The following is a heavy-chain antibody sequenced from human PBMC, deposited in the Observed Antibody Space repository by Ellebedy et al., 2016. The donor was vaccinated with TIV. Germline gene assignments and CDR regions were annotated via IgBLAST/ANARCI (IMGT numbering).Heavy chain of an antibody. D-gene: IGHD3-10*01. CDR2: INSDGSST. CDR3: ARPTGAYYYGSGSYYPY. Sequence: GGSLRLSXAASGFTFSRYWTPWVRQVPGKGLVWFSRINSDGSSTSYADSVKGRFTISRDNSKNTLYLQMNSLRAEDTAVYYCARPTGAYYYGSGSYYPYWGQGTLVTVSS. CDR1: GFTFSRYW. J-gene: IGHJ4*02. V-gene: IGHV3-74*01.